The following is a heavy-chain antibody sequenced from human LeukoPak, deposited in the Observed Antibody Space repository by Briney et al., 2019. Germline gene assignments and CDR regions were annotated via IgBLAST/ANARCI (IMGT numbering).Heavy chain of an antibody. D-gene: IGHD5-12*01. Sequence: GGSLRLSCAASGFTFSSYDMHWVRQATGKGLEWVSAIGTAGDTYYPGSVKGRFTISRDDSKNTLYLQMNSLNTEDTAVYFCTTDQKWLRLALGYWGQGTLVTVSS. V-gene: IGHV3-13*01. CDR3: TTDQKWLRLALGY. J-gene: IGHJ4*02. CDR1: GFTFSSYD. CDR2: IGTAGDT.